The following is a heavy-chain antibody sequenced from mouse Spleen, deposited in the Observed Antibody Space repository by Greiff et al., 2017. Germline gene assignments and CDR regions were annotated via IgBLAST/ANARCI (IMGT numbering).Heavy chain of an antibody. CDR3: ARWGHWRDYAMDY. V-gene: IGHV1-22*01. CDR2: INPNNGGT. D-gene: IGHD3-1*01. CDR1: GYTFTDYN. Sequence: EVQLQQSGPELVKPGASVKMSCKASGYTFTDYNMHWVKQSHGKSLEWIGYINPNNGGTSYNQKFKGKATLTVNKSSSTAYMELRSLTSEDSAVYYCARWGHWRDYAMDYWGQGTSVTVSS. J-gene: IGHJ4*01.